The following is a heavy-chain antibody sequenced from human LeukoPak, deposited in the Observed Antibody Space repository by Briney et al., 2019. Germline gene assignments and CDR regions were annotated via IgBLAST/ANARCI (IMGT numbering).Heavy chain of an antibody. Sequence: SETLSLTCTVSDGSISSYYGSGIRQPAGQGLEWIGRISPSGSTNYNRSLEGRVTLSVDTSKNQFSLKLRYVTAADTAVYYCARVKSGSFLFDYWGQGTLVTVSS. CDR3: ARVKSGSFLFDY. J-gene: IGHJ4*02. V-gene: IGHV4-4*07. CDR2: ISPSGST. D-gene: IGHD1-26*01. CDR1: DGSISSYY.